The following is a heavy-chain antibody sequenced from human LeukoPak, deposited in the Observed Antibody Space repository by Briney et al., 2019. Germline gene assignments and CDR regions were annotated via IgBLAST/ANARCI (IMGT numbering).Heavy chain of an antibody. CDR3: ARPIVSGGDRYVDP. D-gene: IGHD3-16*02. J-gene: IGHJ5*02. V-gene: IGHV3-11*04. CDR2: ISTSGTTI. CDR1: GFRFHDYY. Sequence: SLRLSCAASGFRFHDYYMSWIRLAPRKGMEWLTYISTSGTTIYYADSVKGRSTLSRINAKNSLYMQMNRLIATHTAVYYCARPIVSGGDRYVDPWGQGTLVTVSS.